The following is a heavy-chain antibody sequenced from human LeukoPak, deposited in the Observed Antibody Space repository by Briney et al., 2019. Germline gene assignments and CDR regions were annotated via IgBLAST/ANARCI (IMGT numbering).Heavy chain of an antibody. Sequence: PSETLSLTCTVSGDSISNGFYYWAWIRQPPERGLEWIGSLFHSGNTYYNPSLQSRVSISVDTSKNQFSLKLTSVTAADTAVYYCARTRHITVAGHFDYWGRGTLVTVSS. D-gene: IGHD6-19*01. CDR2: LFHSGNT. J-gene: IGHJ4*02. CDR3: ARTRHITVAGHFDY. V-gene: IGHV4-39*01. CDR1: GDSISNGFYY.